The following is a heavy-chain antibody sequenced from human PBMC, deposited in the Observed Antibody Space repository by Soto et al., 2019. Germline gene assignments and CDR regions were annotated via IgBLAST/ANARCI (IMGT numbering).Heavy chain of an antibody. D-gene: IGHD5-18*01. CDR3: ARRAYNYANMDV. Sequence: QVHLVQSGAEVKSPGASVKVSCKASGYTFSAYYIHWVRHAPGQGLEWMGMINPSGGSTSYAQKFQGRVTMTRDTSTRTIYMELSSLRRDDTAIYYCARRAYNYANMDVWGQGTTVTVSS. J-gene: IGHJ6*02. CDR1: GYTFSAYY. CDR2: INPSGGST. V-gene: IGHV1-46*01.